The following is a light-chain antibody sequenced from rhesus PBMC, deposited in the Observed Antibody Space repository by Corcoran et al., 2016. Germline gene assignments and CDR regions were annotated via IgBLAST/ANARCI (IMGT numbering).Light chain of an antibody. CDR2: YAN. CDR1: QGISSY. Sequence: DIQMSQSPSSLSASVGDRVTITCRASQGISSYLNWYQQKPGKAPKLLIYYANSLASGVPSRFSGSGSGTDVTLTISSLQPEDFATYYCQQGNSNPPTFGQGTKVEIK. CDR3: QQGNSNPPT. J-gene: IGKJ1*01. V-gene: IGKV1-32*02.